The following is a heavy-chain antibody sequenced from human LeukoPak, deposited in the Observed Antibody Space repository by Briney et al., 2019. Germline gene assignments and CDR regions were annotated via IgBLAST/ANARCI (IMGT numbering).Heavy chain of an antibody. CDR3: ARAPGYSDYVFDY. Sequence: QTGGSLRLSCAASGFTFSSYEMNWLRQGPGKGLEWVSYISSTGSTIYYADSVKGRFTISRDNAKNSLYLQMNSLRAEDTAVYYCARAPGYSDYVFDYWGQGALVTVSS. V-gene: IGHV3-48*03. J-gene: IGHJ4*02. CDR2: ISSTGSTI. CDR1: GFTFSSYE. D-gene: IGHD5-12*01.